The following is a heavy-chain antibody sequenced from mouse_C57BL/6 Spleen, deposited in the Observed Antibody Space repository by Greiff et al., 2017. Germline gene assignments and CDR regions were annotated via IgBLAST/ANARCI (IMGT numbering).Heavy chain of an antibody. CDR2: IDPEDGET. CDR1: GFNIKDYY. D-gene: IGHD2-4*01. V-gene: IGHV14-2*01. J-gene: IGHJ4*01. Sequence: VQLKESGAELVKPGASVKVSCTASGFNIKDYYMHWVKQRTEQGLEWIGRIDPEDGETKYAPKFQGKATITADTSSNTAYLQLSSLTSEDTAVYYCAPYDYDEGDYYAMDYWGQGTSVTVSS. CDR3: APYDYDEGDYYAMDY.